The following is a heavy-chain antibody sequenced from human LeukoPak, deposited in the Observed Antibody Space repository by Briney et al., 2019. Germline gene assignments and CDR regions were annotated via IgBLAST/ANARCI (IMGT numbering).Heavy chain of an antibody. CDR1: GLTFNDYG. CDR2: INYNGGTT. Sequence: PGGSLRLSCEGPGLTFNDYGMSWVRQVPGKGLEWVSGINYNGGTTNYGVSVKGRFTISRDNSKNSLYQQMNSLRAEDTAVYYCARRGYYYDSSGYYLGGFDYWGQGTLVTVSS. V-gene: IGHV3-20*04. J-gene: IGHJ4*02. D-gene: IGHD3-22*01. CDR3: ARRGYYYDSSGYYLGGFDY.